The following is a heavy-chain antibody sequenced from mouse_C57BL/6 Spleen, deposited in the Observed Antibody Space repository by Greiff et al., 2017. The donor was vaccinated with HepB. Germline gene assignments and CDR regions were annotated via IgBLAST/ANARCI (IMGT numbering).Heavy chain of an antibody. D-gene: IGHD1-1*01. CDR3: ARPYGSSYGDYAMDY. J-gene: IGHJ4*01. CDR1: GFTFSDYG. CDR2: ISSGSSTI. V-gene: IGHV5-17*01. Sequence: EVKLMESGGGLVKPGGSLKLSCAASGFTFSDYGMHWVRQAPEKGLEWVAYISSGSSTIYYADTVKGRFTISRDNAKNTLFLQMTSLRSEDTAMYYCARPYGSSYGDYAMDYWGQGTSVTVSS.